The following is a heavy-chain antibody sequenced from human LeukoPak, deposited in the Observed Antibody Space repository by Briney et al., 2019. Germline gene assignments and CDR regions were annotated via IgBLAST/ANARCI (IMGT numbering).Heavy chain of an antibody. J-gene: IGHJ4*02. D-gene: IGHD6-19*01. CDR3: ARSSSIAVAGTDY. V-gene: IGHV3-48*03. CDR1: GFTFSSYE. CDR2: ISSSGSTI. Sequence: GGSLRLSCAASGFTFSSYEMNWVRQAPGKGLEWVSYISSSGSTIYYADSVKGRFTISRDNAKNSLYLQMNSLRAEDTAVYYCARSSSIAVAGTDYWGQGTLVTVSS.